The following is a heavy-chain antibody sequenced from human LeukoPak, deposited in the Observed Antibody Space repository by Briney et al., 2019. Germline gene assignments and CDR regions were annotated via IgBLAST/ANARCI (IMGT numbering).Heavy chain of an antibody. CDR2: ISSSSSYI. CDR3: ARDGSVVVVAATDY. Sequence: PGGSLRLSCAASGFTFSSYSMNWVRQAPGKGLEWVSSISSSSSYIYYADSVKGRFTISRDNAKNSLYLQMNSLRAEDTAVYYCARDGSVVVVAATDYWGQGTLVTVSS. D-gene: IGHD2-15*01. J-gene: IGHJ4*02. CDR1: GFTFSSYS. V-gene: IGHV3-21*01.